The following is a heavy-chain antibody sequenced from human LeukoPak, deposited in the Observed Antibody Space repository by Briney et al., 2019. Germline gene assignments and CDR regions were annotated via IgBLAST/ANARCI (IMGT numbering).Heavy chain of an antibody. J-gene: IGHJ4*02. V-gene: IGHV4-34*01. D-gene: IGHD3-10*01. CDR1: GGSFSGYY. CDR3: ARGWFGAYYFDY. Sequence: SKTLSLTCAVYGGSFSGYYWSWIRQPPGKGLEWIGEINHSGSTNYNPSLKSRVTISVDTSKNQFSLKLSSVTAADTAVYYCARGWFGAYYFDYWGQGTLVTVSS. CDR2: INHSGST.